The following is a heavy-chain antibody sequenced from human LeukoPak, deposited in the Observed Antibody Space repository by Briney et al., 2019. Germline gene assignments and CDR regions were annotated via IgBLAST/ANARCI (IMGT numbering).Heavy chain of an antibody. CDR1: GFTFSSYW. CDR2: ISGSGGST. CDR3: AKSYDYANFFDY. V-gene: IGHV3-23*01. J-gene: IGHJ4*02. Sequence: GGSLRLSCAASGFTFSSYWMHWVRQAPGKGLEWVSAISGSGGSTYYADSVKGRFTISRDNSKNTLYLQMNSLRAEDTAVYYCAKSYDYANFFDYWGQGTLVTVSS. D-gene: IGHD4-17*01.